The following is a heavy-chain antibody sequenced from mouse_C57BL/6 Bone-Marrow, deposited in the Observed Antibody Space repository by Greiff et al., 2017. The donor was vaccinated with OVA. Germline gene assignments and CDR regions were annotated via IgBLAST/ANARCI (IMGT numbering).Heavy chain of an antibody. V-gene: IGHV5-17*01. J-gene: IGHJ1*03. CDR2: ISSGSSTI. CDR3: ARINYWYFDV. Sequence: EVQLVESGGGLVKPGGSLKLSCAASGFTFSDYGMHWVRQAPEKGLEWVAYISSGSSTIYYADTVKGRFTISRDNAKNTLLLQMTSLRSEDTAMYYCARINYWYFDVWGTGTTVTVSS. CDR1: GFTFSDYG.